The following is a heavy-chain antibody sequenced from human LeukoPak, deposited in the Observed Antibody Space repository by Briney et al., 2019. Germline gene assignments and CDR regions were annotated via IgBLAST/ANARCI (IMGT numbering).Heavy chain of an antibody. J-gene: IGHJ6*03. Sequence: GGSLRLSCAASGFTFSGSTVGRVRQASGKGLEGGGRIRSKANNYATAYAASVKGRITISRDDSKNTAYLQMNSLKTEDTAMYYCTRAFDSSGYYYMDVWGKGTTVTVSS. D-gene: IGHD3-22*01. CDR3: TRAFDSSGYYYMDV. CDR2: IRSKANNYAT. V-gene: IGHV3-73*01. CDR1: GFTFSGST.